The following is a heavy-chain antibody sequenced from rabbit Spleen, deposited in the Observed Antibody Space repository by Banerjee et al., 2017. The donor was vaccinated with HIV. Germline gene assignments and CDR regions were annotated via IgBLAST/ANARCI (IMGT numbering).Heavy chain of an antibody. J-gene: IGHJ4*01. CDR2: IYTSNSDT. V-gene: IGHV1S40*01. CDR1: GFTFSTYYY. Sequence: QSLEESGGDLVKPGASLTLTCTASGFTFSTYYYMCWVRQAPGKGLEWIACIYTSNSDTYYASWAKGRFTISKTSSTTVTLQMTSLTDADTATYFCARAGGAGYGYAFHLWGPGTLVTVS. D-gene: IGHD6-1*01. CDR3: ARAGGAGYGYAFHL.